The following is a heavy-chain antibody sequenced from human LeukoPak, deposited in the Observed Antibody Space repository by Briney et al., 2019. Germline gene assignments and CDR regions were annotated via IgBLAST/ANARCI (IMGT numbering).Heavy chain of an antibody. CDR1: GFTFSNYG. CDR3: ARDQSPLIVLPLLNS. V-gene: IGHV3-30*03. Sequence: GRSLRLSCAASGFTFSNYGMHWVRQAPGKGLEWVAAISSDGNNEYYAVSVKGRFTISRDNSKNTLYLQVDSLRAEDTAVYYCARDQSPLIVLPLLNSWGQGTLVTVPS. J-gene: IGHJ4*02. D-gene: IGHD2/OR15-2a*01. CDR2: ISSDGNNE.